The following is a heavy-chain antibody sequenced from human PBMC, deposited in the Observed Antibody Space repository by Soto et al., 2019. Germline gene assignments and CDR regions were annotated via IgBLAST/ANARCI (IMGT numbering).Heavy chain of an antibody. CDR1: GFAFGSYW. CDR2: ISQDGAIA. CDR3: LRDQRHWNEFADQ. J-gene: IGHJ4*02. Sequence: VQLVESGGGLVQPGVSLILSCAASGFAFGSYWMHWVRQAPGKGLVWVSRISQDGAIATQAHSVKGRFTISRDNAKNTLFLQMNSLRADDTAVYYCLRDQRHWNEFADQWGQGTLVTVSS. V-gene: IGHV3-74*01. D-gene: IGHD1-1*01.